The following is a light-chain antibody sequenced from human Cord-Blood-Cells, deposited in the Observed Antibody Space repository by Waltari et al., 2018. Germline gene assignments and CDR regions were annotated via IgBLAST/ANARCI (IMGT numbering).Light chain of an antibody. CDR2: AAS. CDR3: QQSYSTPIT. Sequence: DIQMTQSTSSLSASVGDRVTITCRASQSISSNLNWYQQKPGKAPKLLIYAASSLQSGVPSRFSGSGSGTDFTLTISSLQPEDFATYYCQQSYSTPITFGQGTRLEIK. J-gene: IGKJ5*01. V-gene: IGKV1-39*01. CDR1: QSISSN.